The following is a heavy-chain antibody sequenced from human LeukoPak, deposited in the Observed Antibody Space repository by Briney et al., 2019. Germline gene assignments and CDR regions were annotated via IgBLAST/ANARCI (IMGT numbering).Heavy chain of an antibody. CDR3: AGRRSYYFDY. Sequence: SETLSLTCAVSGGSISSGGYSWTWIRQPPGKGLEWIGYIYHSGSTYYNPSLKSRVTISVDRSKNQFSLKLSSVTAADTAVYYCAGRRSYYFDYWGPGALVTVSS. D-gene: IGHD1-26*01. J-gene: IGHJ4*02. CDR2: IYHSGST. CDR1: GGSISSGGYS. V-gene: IGHV4-30-2*01.